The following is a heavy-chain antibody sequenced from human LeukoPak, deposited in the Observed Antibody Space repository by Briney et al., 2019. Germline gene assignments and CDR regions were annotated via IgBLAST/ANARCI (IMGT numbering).Heavy chain of an antibody. CDR1: GYTFTSYG. D-gene: IGHD3-22*01. Sequence: GASVKVSCKASGYTFTSYGISWVRQAPGQGLEWMGWISAYNGNTNYAQKLQGRVTVTTDTSTSTAYMELRSLRSDDTAVYYCARRPIYYYDSSGYWSQVDYWGQGTLVTVSS. CDR3: ARRPIYYYDSSGYWSQVDY. J-gene: IGHJ4*02. V-gene: IGHV1-18*01. CDR2: ISAYNGNT.